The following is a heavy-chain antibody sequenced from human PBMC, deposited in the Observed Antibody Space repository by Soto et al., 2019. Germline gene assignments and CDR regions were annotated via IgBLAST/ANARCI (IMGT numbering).Heavy chain of an antibody. CDR3: ARDEGSGYDPYYYYYGMDV. Sequence: PSETQSLTCTVSGGSISSGDYYWRWIRQPPGKGLEWIGYIYYGGSTYYNPSLKSRVTISVDTSKNQFSLKLSSVTAADTAVYYCARDEGSGYDPYYYYYGMDVWGQGTTVTVSS. J-gene: IGHJ6*02. CDR1: GGSISSGDYY. D-gene: IGHD5-12*01. CDR2: IYYGGST. V-gene: IGHV4-30-4*01.